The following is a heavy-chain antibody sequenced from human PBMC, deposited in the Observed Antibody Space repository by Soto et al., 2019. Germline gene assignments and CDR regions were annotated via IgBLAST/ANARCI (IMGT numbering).Heavy chain of an antibody. D-gene: IGHD2-15*01. J-gene: IGHJ6*01. CDR2: INPSGGST. Sequence: AAVKVSCKESGYTFTSYCMHWVRQAPGQGLDCMGIINPSGGSTSYAQKFQGRVTMTRDTSTSTVYMELSSLRSEDPAVYYWARDRESLGYCSGGSCYNYYYYYGMDVWG. V-gene: IGHV1-46*01. CDR1: GYTFTSYC. CDR3: ARDRESLGYCSGGSCYNYYYYYGMDV.